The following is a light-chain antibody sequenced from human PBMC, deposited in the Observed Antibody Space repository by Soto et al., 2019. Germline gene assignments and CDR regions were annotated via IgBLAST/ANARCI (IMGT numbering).Light chain of an antibody. J-gene: IGKJ1*01. CDR2: GAS. CDR3: QQYGSSSTWT. V-gene: IGKV3-20*01. Sequence: EIVLTQSPGTLPLSPGERATLSCRASQSVSSTYLAWYQHKPGQPPTLLIYGASSRVTGIPDRFSGSGSGTDFTLTITRLEPEDVAVYYCQQYGSSSTWTFGQGTKVEI. CDR1: QSVSSTY.